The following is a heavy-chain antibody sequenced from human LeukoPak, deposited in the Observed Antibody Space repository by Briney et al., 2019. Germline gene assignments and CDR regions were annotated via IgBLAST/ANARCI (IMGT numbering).Heavy chain of an antibody. CDR1: GYTFTGYY. CDR2: INPNSGGT. Sequence: AASVKLSCKASGYTFTGYYMHWVRQAPGQGLEWMGRINPNSGGTNYAQKFQGRVTMTRDTSISTAYMELSRLRSDDTAVYYCARGPEGYSYGYSPDYWGQGTLVTVSS. D-gene: IGHD5-18*01. J-gene: IGHJ4*02. V-gene: IGHV1-2*06. CDR3: ARGPEGYSYGYSPDY.